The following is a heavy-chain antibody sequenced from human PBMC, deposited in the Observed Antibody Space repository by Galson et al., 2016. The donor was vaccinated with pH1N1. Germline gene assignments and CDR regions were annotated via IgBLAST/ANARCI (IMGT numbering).Heavy chain of an antibody. CDR2: ISYNGHDE. V-gene: IGHV3-30-3*01. J-gene: IGHJ6*02. CDR3: AREDWSYGDTYCNVMDV. Sequence: SLRLSCAASGFNFDTFAMHWVRRTPGKGLEWVAFISYNGHDESYADSLKGRFTVSRDNSKNRLYLHMNSLRTEDTGLYYCAREDWSYGDTYCNVMDVWGQGTTVTVSS. D-gene: IGHD4-17*01. CDR1: GFNFDTFA.